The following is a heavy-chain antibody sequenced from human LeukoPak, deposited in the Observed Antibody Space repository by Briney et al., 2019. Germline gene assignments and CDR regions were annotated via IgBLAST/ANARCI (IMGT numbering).Heavy chain of an antibody. CDR3: ARGRRTPLVGTNTKSWIDY. CDR1: GFTFSTYA. CDR2: ISGSGSRT. D-gene: IGHD1-26*01. V-gene: IGHV3-23*01. J-gene: IGHJ4*02. Sequence: HTGGSLRLSCAASGFTFSTYAMNWVRQAPGKGLEWVSLISGSGSRTHYADSVKGRFTISRDNSKNTLYLQMNSLRAEDTAVYYCARGRRTPLVGTNTKSWIDYWGQGTLVTVSS.